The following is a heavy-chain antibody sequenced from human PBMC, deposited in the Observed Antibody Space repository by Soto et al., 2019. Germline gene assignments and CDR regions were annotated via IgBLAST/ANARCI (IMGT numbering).Heavy chain of an antibody. D-gene: IGHD7-27*01. CDR3: ASLSTGEADDY. J-gene: IGHJ4*02. CDR1: GVTFSNYW. Sequence: EVQLVESGGGLVQPGGSLRLSCAASGVTFSNYWMRWVRQAPGNGLEWVASIHQGGSEKYYVESVKGLFTISRDNAKNSLYLQMNSVSADDKAVYYCASLSTGEADDYWGQGTLVTVSS. CDR2: IHQGGSEK. V-gene: IGHV3-7*03.